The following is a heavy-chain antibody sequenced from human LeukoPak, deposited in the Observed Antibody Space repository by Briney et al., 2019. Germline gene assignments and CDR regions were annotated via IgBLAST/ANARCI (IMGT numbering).Heavy chain of an antibody. V-gene: IGHV4-39*07. D-gene: IGHD5-18*01. CDR2: IYYSGST. CDR3: ARGGYSYGPHLEY. CDR1: GGSISSSSYY. Sequence: SETLSLTCTVSGGSISSSSYYWGWIRQPPGKGLEWIGSIYYSGSTYYNPSLKSRVTISVDTSKNQFSLKLSSVTAADTAVYYCARGGYSYGPHLEYWGQGTLVTVSS. J-gene: IGHJ4*02.